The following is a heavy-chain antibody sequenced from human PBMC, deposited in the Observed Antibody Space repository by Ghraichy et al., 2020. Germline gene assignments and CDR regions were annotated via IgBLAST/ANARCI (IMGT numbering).Heavy chain of an antibody. V-gene: IGHV4-59*01. CDR1: GGSISSYY. D-gene: IGHD3-10*01. J-gene: IGHJ4*02. CDR2: IYYSGST. CDR3: ARSGIALVLIDY. Sequence: SETLSLTCTVSGGSISSYYWSWIRQPPGKGLEWIGYIYYSGSTNYNPSLKSRVTISVDTSKNQFSLKLSSVTAADTAVYYCARSGIALVLIDYWGQGTLVTVSS.